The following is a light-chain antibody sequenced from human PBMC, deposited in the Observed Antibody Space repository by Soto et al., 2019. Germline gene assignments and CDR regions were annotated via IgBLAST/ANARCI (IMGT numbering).Light chain of an antibody. V-gene: IGKV3-15*01. CDR1: QRVSSN. CDR2: GAS. CDR3: QQYNNWPPP. J-gene: IGKJ4*01. Sequence: EIVMTQSPATLSVSPGERATLSCRASQRVSSNLAWYQQKPGQAPRLLIYGASTRATGIPARFSGSGSGTEFTLTISSLQSEDVAVYYCQQYNNWPPPFGGGTKVEIK.